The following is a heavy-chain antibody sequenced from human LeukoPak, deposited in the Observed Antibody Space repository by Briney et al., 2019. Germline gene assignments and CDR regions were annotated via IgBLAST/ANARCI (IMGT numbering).Heavy chain of an antibody. CDR3: ARGGLTGYYEPRFDN. Sequence: SETLSLTCTVSGGSISSYYWSWIRQPPGKGLEWIGYIYYSGSTNYNPSLKSRVTLSVDTSKNQFSLKLTSVTAADTAVYYCARGGLTGYYEPRFDNWGQGTLVTVSS. CDR1: GGSISSYY. V-gene: IGHV4-59*12. CDR2: IYYSGST. J-gene: IGHJ4*02. D-gene: IGHD3-22*01.